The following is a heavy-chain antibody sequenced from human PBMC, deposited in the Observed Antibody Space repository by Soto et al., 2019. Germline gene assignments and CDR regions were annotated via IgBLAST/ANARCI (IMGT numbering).Heavy chain of an antibody. Sequence: GGSLRLSCAASGFTFDDYAMHWVRQAPGKGLEWVSGISWNSGSIGYADSVKGRFTISRDNAKNSLYLQMNSLRAEDTALYYCAKSVHYDFWSGYLAYWGQGTLVTVSS. D-gene: IGHD3-3*01. CDR2: ISWNSGSI. CDR3: AKSVHYDFWSGYLAY. V-gene: IGHV3-9*01. J-gene: IGHJ4*02. CDR1: GFTFDDYA.